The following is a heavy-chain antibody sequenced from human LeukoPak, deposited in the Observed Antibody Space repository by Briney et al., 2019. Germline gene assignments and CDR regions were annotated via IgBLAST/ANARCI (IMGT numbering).Heavy chain of an antibody. CDR1: GGTFSSYA. D-gene: IGHD6-19*01. V-gene: IGHV1-69*13. J-gene: IGHJ4*02. CDR3: ASEDPYSSGWVFDY. CDR2: IIPIFGTA. Sequence: SVNVSCKASGGTFSSYAISWVRQAPGQGLEWMGGIIPIFGTANYAQKFQGRVTITADESTSTAYMELSSLRSEDTAVYYCASEDPYSSGWVFDYWGQGTLVTVSS.